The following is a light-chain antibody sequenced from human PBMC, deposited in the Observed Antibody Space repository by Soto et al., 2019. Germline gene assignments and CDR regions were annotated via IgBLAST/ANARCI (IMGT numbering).Light chain of an antibody. Sequence: EIVMTQSPATLSVSPGERATLSCRASQSVTTYLAWYQRKPGQAPRLLIYGASTRATGVPARFSGSGSGTDFTLTISSLQSEDLAIYYCQQYYNWPLTFGPGTNVDIK. J-gene: IGKJ3*01. V-gene: IGKV3-15*01. CDR3: QQYYNWPLT. CDR2: GAS. CDR1: QSVTTY.